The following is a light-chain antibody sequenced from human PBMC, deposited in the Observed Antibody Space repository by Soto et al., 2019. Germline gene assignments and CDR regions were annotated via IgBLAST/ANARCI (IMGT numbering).Light chain of an antibody. CDR3: QQRSNWPIT. Sequence: EIVMTHSPATLSLSPGEIATLSFGGSQSVTSDYLSWYQQRPGQAPRLIIYGASTRATGVPARFSGSGSGTDFTLTVSSLQPEDFAIYYCQQRSNWPITFGQGTRLEIK. CDR2: GAS. CDR1: QSVTSDY. J-gene: IGKJ5*01. V-gene: IGKV3D-7*01.